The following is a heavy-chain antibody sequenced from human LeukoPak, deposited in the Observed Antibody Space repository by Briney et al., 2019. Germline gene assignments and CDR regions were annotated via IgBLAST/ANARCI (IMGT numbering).Heavy chain of an antibody. CDR3: ARASEGGSYQFDY. CDR1: GGSISSSSYY. CDR2: IYYSGST. J-gene: IGHJ4*02. Sequence: SETLSLTCTVSGGSISSSSYYWGWIRQPPGKGLEWIGSIYYSGSTYYNPSLKSRVTISVDTSKNQFSLKLSSVTAADTAVYYCARASEGGSYQFDYWGQGTLVTVSS. V-gene: IGHV4-39*07. D-gene: IGHD1-26*01.